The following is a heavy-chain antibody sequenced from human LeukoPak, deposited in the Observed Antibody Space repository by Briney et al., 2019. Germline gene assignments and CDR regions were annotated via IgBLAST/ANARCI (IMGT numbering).Heavy chain of an antibody. D-gene: IGHD4-17*01. CDR2: ISSSGSTI. CDR1: GFTLSDYY. V-gene: IGHV3-11*01. J-gene: IGHJ6*02. CDR3: ARDKFHGDYLSKYYYGMDV. Sequence: GSLRLSCAASGFTLSDYYMSWIRQAPGKGLEWVSYISSSGSTIYYADSVKGRFTISRDNAKNSLYLQMNSLRAEDTAVYYCARDKFHGDYLSKYYYGMDVWGQGTTVTVSS.